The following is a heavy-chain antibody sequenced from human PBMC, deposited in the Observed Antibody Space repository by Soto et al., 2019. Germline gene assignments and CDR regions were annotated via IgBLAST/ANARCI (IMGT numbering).Heavy chain of an antibody. D-gene: IGHD4-17*01. J-gene: IGHJ3*02. Sequence: GGSLRLSCAASGFTFSSYAISWVRQAPGKGLEWVSAISGSGGSTYYADSVKGRFTISRDNSKNTLHLQMNSLRAEDTAVYYCAKQVQDYGDYDDAFDIWGQGTMVTVSS. V-gene: IGHV3-23*01. CDR3: AKQVQDYGDYDDAFDI. CDR1: GFTFSSYA. CDR2: ISGSGGST.